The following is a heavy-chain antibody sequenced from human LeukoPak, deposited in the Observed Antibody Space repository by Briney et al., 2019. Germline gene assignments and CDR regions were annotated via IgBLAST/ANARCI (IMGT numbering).Heavy chain of an antibody. D-gene: IGHD2-21*01. CDR1: GFTFSNYW. V-gene: IGHV3-7*04. CDR2: IKEDGSEK. CDR3: AREGLWVGLDSGKTRQAYWES. J-gene: IGHJ3*01. Sequence: GGSLRLSCAASGFTFSNYWMSWVPQAPGKGLKWVANIKEDGSEKYYADSVKGRFTISRDNAKNSLNLQMNSLRAEDTAVYYCAREGLWVGLDSGKTRQAYWESWGQGTMVTVSS.